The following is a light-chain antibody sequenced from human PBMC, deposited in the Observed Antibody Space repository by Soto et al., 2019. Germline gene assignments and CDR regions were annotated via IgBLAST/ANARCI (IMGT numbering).Light chain of an antibody. Sequence: EIVLTQSPGTLSLSPGERATLSCRASQSVSDNYLAWYQRKPGQAPRLLIYGASSRASGIPDRFSGSGSGTDFTLTISRLEPEDFAVYYCQQYGRSLWTFGQGTKV. J-gene: IGKJ1*01. CDR3: QQYGRSLWT. CDR1: QSVSDNY. CDR2: GAS. V-gene: IGKV3-20*01.